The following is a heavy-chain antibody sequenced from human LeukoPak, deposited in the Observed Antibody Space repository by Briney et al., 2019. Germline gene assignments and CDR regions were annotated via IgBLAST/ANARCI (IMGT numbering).Heavy chain of an antibody. CDR2: ISGSGGST. D-gene: IGHD6-13*01. CDR3: ARPAGYSSSWLRYFDY. CDR1: GFTFSSYA. Sequence: GGSLRLSCAASGFTFSSYAMSWVRQAPGKGLEWVSAISGSGGSTYYADSVKGRFTISRDNSKNTLYLQMNSLRAEDTAVYYCARPAGYSSSWLRYFDYWGQGTLVTVSS. J-gene: IGHJ4*02. V-gene: IGHV3-23*01.